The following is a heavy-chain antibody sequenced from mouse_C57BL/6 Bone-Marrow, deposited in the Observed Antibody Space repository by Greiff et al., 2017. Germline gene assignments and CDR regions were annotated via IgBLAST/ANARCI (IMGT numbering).Heavy chain of an antibody. D-gene: IGHD2-4*01. CDR1: GFTFSDYG. Sequence: EVKLMESGGGLVQPGGSLKLSCAASGFTFSDYGMAWVRQAPRKGPEWVAFISNLAYSIYYADTVTGRFTISRENAKNTLYLEMSSLRSEDTAMYYCARRDYTWDYDGPMDYWGQGTSVTVSS. CDR3: ARRDYTWDYDGPMDY. J-gene: IGHJ4*01. V-gene: IGHV5-15*04. CDR2: ISNLAYSI.